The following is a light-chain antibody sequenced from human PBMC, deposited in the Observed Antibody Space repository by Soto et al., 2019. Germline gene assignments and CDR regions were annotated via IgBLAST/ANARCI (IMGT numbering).Light chain of an antibody. CDR2: AAS. V-gene: IGKV3-15*01. J-gene: IGKJ1*01. Sequence: EIVMTQSTATLSVSPGERATLSCRASQSLNRDLAWYQQRPGQSPRLLIFAASTRATGVPARFSGSGSGTEFTLTISSLQSEDFAVYYCQQYNDWPRTFGQGTKVDIK. CDR1: QSLNRD. CDR3: QQYNDWPRT.